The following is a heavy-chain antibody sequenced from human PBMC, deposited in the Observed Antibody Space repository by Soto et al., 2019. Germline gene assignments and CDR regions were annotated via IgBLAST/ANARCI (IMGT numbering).Heavy chain of an antibody. CDR3: TTYYYYDSSGYYAPDAFDI. D-gene: IGHD3-22*01. J-gene: IGHJ3*02. V-gene: IGHV3-15*01. CDR2: IKSKTDGGTT. Sequence: PGGSLRLSCAASGFTFSNAWMSWVRQAPGKGLEWVGRIKSKTDGGTTDYAAPVKGRFTISRDDSKSTLYLQMNSLKTEDTAVYYCTTYYYYDSSGYYAPDAFDIWGQGTMVTVSS. CDR1: GFTFSNAW.